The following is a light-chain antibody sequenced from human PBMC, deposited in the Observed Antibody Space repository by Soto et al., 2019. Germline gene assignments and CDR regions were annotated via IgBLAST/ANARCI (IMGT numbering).Light chain of an antibody. CDR1: SSDVGGYDS. V-gene: IGLV2-14*01. J-gene: IGLJ2*01. CDR2: DVS. CDR3: SSYTHTTVV. Sequence: QSVLTQPASVSGSPGQSITISCTGTSSDVGGYDSVSWYQQRPGKAPKLMISDVSNRPSGVSNRFSGSKSGNTASLTISGLQAEDEADYYCSSYTHTTVVFGGGTQLTVL.